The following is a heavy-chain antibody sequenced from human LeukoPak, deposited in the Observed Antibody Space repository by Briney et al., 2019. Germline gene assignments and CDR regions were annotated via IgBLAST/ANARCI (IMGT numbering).Heavy chain of an antibody. D-gene: IGHD2-2*01. CDR2: IIPIFGTA. V-gene: IGHV1-69*05. J-gene: IGHJ4*02. CDR3: ARDPITGVVVPAAPDY. Sequence: SVKVSCKASGGTFSSYAISWVRQAPGQGLEWMGGIIPIFGTANYAQKFQGRVTITTDESTSTAYMELSSLRSEDTAVYYCARDPITGVVVPAAPDYWGQGTLVTVSS. CDR1: GGTFSSYA.